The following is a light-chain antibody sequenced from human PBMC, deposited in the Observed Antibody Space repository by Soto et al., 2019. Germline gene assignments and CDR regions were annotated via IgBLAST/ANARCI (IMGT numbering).Light chain of an antibody. CDR2: DAS. J-gene: IGKJ1*01. CDR1: QSVNSNY. CDR3: QQYGSSGT. V-gene: IGKV3-20*01. Sequence: EIVLTQSPGTLSLSPGERATLSCRASQSVNSNYLAWYQQKPGQAPRLLIFDASSRATGIPDRFSGSGSGTDFTLTISRLEPEDFAVYYCQQYGSSGTFGQGTKVDIK.